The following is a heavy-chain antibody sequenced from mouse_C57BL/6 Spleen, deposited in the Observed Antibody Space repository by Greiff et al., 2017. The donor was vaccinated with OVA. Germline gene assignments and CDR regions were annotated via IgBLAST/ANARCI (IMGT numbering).Heavy chain of an antibody. CDR3: ARGSYYGSSPGFAY. J-gene: IGHJ3*01. Sequence: QVQLQQPGAELVKPGASVKMSCKASGYTFTSYWITWVKQRPGQGLEWIGDIYPGSGSTNYNEKFKSKATLTVDTSSSTAYMQLSSLTAEDSAVYYCARGSYYGSSPGFAYWGQGTLVTVSA. V-gene: IGHV1-55*01. D-gene: IGHD1-1*01. CDR1: GYTFTSYW. CDR2: IYPGSGST.